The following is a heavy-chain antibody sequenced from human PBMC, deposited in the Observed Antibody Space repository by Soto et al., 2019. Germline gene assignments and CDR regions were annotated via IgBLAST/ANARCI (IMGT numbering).Heavy chain of an antibody. CDR3: AREDGGRYDGAGDPGRH. CDR2: IKSDGSGT. D-gene: IGHD2-21*02. Sequence: EVQLVESGGGLVQPGGTLTLSCAASEFPFSSYWIHWVPQAPGKGLVWVSRIKSDGSGTYYADSVQDRFTISRDNARKTVCLLVESLSVEDTAVYFCAREDGGRYDGAGDPGRHWGEGTLVTVSS. V-gene: IGHV3-74*01. CDR1: EFPFSSYW. J-gene: IGHJ4*02.